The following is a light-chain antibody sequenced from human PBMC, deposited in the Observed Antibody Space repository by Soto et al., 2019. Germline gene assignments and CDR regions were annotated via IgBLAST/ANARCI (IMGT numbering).Light chain of an antibody. CDR2: GHS. CDR1: SSNIGAGFD. CDR3: QSYDSRLSGYV. J-gene: IGLJ1*01. Sequence: QSVLTQPPSVSGAPGQRVIISCTGSSSNIGAGFDVHWYQRLPGTAPLLLIYGHSNRPSGVPDRFSGSKSGTSASLAITGLQAEDEAEYYCQSYDSRLSGYVFGTGTKLTVL. V-gene: IGLV1-40*01.